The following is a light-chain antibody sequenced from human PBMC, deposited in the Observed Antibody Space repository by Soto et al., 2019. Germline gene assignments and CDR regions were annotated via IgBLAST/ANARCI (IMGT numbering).Light chain of an antibody. CDR1: EGILNW. CDR2: DAS. J-gene: IGKJ2*01. V-gene: IGKV1-5*01. Sequence: IQMTQSPSTLSPSVGDRVIITCRASEGILNWLAWYQQKPGEAPQLLIYDASTLQSGVPSRFSGSGSGTEFTLTISSLQPDDFATYYCQQYDDYSPYTFGQGTKLEIK. CDR3: QQYDDYSPYT.